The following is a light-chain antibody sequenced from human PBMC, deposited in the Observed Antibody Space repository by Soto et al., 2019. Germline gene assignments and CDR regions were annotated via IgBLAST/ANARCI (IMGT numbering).Light chain of an antibody. Sequence: EIVLTQSPGTLSLSPGERATLSCRASQGVSSSYLAWYQQKPGQAPRLLIYGASTRATGIPDRFSGSGSGTDFTLTIRRLEPEDSAVYYCQQYSTSPMYTFGQGTKLEI. CDR2: GAS. J-gene: IGKJ2*01. V-gene: IGKV3-20*01. CDR1: QGVSSSY. CDR3: QQYSTSPMYT.